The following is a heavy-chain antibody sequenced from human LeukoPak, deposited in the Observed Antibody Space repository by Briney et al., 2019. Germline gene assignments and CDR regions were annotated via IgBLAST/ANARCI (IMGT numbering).Heavy chain of an antibody. CDR2: ISAYNGNT. J-gene: IGHJ4*02. CDR1: GYTFTSYG. CDR3: ARPSISGYDLIPFDY. Sequence: VASVKVSCKASGYTFTSYGISWVRQAPGQGLEWMGWISAYNGNTNYAQKLQGRVTMTTDTSTSTAYMELRSLRSDDTAVYYCARPSISGYDLIPFDYWGQGTLVTVSS. D-gene: IGHD5-12*01. V-gene: IGHV1-18*01.